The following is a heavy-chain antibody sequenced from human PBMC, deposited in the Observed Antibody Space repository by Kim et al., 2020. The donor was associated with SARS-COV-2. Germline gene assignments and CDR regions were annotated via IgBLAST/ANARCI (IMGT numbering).Heavy chain of an antibody. CDR3: VRGQQWLIKN. Sequence: GGSLRLSCAASGFTFDDNAIQWVRQVPGKGLEWVSLISRDGGDIKYADSVKGRFTISRDNSKKSVYLQMNSLRSEDTALYYCVRGQQWLIKNWGQGTQVTVSS. D-gene: IGHD6-19*01. V-gene: IGHV3-43*01. CDR2: ISRDGGDI. CDR1: GFTFDDNA. J-gene: IGHJ4*02.